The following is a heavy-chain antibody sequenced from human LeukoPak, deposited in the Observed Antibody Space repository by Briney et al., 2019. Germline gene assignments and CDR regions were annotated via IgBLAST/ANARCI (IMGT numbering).Heavy chain of an antibody. J-gene: IGHJ6*03. CDR1: GFTFSSYS. CDR2: ISSSSSYI. V-gene: IGHV3-21*01. D-gene: IGHD3-10*01. CDR3: ARSGRGVDSFYFYMDV. Sequence: GGSLRLSCAASGFTFSSYSMNWVRQAPGKGLEWVSSISSSSSYIYYTDSVKGRFTISRDNAKNSLYLQMNSLRAEDTAVYYCARSGRGVDSFYFYMDVWGKGTTVTVSS.